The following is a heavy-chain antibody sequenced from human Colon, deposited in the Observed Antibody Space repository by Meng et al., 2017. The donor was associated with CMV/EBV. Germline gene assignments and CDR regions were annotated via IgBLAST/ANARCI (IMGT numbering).Heavy chain of an antibody. CDR2: IWYDGNTK. CDR3: ARSLYGSGKDAFDY. Sequence: TGLTLRNNGMQWVRQDTGKGLEWVDAIWYDGNTKNYAESVKGRFSISRDNSKDTLYLQVNSLRAEDTAVYYCARSLYGSGKDAFDYWGQGTLVTVSS. V-gene: IGHV3-33*01. CDR1: GLTLRNNG. D-gene: IGHD3-10*01. J-gene: IGHJ4*02.